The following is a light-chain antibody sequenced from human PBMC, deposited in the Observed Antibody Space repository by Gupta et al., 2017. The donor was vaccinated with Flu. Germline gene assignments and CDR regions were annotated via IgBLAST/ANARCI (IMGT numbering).Light chain of an antibody. J-gene: IGKJ1*01. CDR3: QQYGNSRT. CDR1: QSVSSSY. CDR2: GAS. Sequence: EIVLTQSPGTLSLSTGERATLSCRASQSVSSSYLAWYQQKPVQAPRLLIYGASSRATSIPDSFSGSRSGTDFTRTIIRLDPEDFTMYYCQQYGNSRTFGQGTKVEIK. V-gene: IGKV3-20*01.